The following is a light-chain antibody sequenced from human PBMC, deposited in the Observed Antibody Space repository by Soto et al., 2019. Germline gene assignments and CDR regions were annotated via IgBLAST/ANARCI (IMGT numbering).Light chain of an antibody. CDR2: KAS. V-gene: IGKV1-5*03. J-gene: IGKJ1*01. Sequence: DIHMTQSPSTLSTSVGDRVTITCRASQSITTWLAWYQQKPGKAPKLLISKASSVESGVPSRFTGSGSGTAFTLTISSLQPDDFATYYCQQYTSYPWTFGQGTKVE. CDR1: QSITTW. CDR3: QQYTSYPWT.